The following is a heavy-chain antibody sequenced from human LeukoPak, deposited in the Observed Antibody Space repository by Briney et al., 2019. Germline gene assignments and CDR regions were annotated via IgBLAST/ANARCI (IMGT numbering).Heavy chain of an antibody. D-gene: IGHD6-19*01. CDR3: AKGRQWLVYFDY. J-gene: IGHJ4*02. CDR2: ISGSGGST. Sequence: PGGSLRLSCAASGFTFSSYAMSWVRQAPGRGLEWVSAISGSGGSTYYADSVKGRFTISRDNSKNTLYLQMNSLRAEDTAVYYCAKGRQWLVYFDYWGQGTLVTVSS. V-gene: IGHV3-23*01. CDR1: GFTFSSYA.